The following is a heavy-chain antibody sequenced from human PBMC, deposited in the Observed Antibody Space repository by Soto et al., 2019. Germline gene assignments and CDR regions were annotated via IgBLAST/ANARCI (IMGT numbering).Heavy chain of an antibody. CDR2: IKPDGSDK. Sequence: EVQLVESGGGLVQPGESLRLSCAASGFSFYNYWMNWVRQAPGKGPEWVANIKPDGSDKNYVDSVKGRFTISRDNAKNSLFLQMNILRAEYTAVYYCARGSSNAFDIWGQGTMVTVSS. J-gene: IGHJ3*02. CDR1: GFSFYNYW. V-gene: IGHV3-7*02. CDR3: ARGSSNAFDI.